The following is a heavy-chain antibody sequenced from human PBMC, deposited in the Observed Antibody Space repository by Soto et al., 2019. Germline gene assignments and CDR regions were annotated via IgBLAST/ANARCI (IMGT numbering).Heavy chain of an antibody. J-gene: IGHJ4*02. Sequence: CETLALTSTVCGGSMSRYYCSWIRQPPGNGLEWIGYIYYSGSTNYNPSLKSRVTISVDTSKTQFSLKLSSVSAADKAVYYCARAFRSSRFTVPTYPLNDYWGQG. D-gene: IGHD1-1*01. CDR2: IYYSGST. CDR3: ARAFRSSRFTVPTYPLNDY. V-gene: IGHV4-59*01. CDR1: GGSMSRYY.